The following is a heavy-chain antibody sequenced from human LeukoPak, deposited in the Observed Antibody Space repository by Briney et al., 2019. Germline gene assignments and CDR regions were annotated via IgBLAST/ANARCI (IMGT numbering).Heavy chain of an antibody. CDR3: AKDGFRYFDWLLSTY. CDR2: ISGSGGST. CDR1: GFTFSSYA. Sequence: QPGGSLRLSCAASGFTFSSYAMSWVRQAPGKGLEWVSAISGSGGSTYYADSVKGRFTISRDNSKNTLYLQMNSLRAEDTAVYYCAKDGFRYFDWLLSTYWGQGTLVTVPS. J-gene: IGHJ4*02. V-gene: IGHV3-23*01. D-gene: IGHD3-9*01.